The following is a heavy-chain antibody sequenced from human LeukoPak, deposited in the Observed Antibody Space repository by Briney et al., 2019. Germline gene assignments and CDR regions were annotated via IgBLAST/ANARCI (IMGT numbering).Heavy chain of an antibody. CDR1: GFTFSSYA. J-gene: IGHJ6*02. CDR2: ISGSGGST. D-gene: IGHD2-2*01. CDR3: ARAIGYCSSTSCYGGGAGYYYYYYGMDV. V-gene: IGHV3-23*01. Sequence: GGSLRLSCAASGFTFSSYAMSWVRQAPGKGLEWVSAISGSGGSTYYADSVKGRFTISRDNSKNTLYLQMNSLRAEDTAVYYCARAIGYCSSTSCYGGGAGYYYYYYGMDVWGQGTTVTVSS.